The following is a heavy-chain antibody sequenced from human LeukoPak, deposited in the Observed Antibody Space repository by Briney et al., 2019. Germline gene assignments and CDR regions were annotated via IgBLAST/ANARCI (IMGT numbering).Heavy chain of an antibody. V-gene: IGHV4-4*09. CDR1: GGSIGTYY. CDR3: ASRNDILTGYVFDF. Sequence: SETLSLTCTVSGGSIGTYYWSWIRQSPGKGLEWIGYIYVTGTRYNPYLQSRVTISVDRSRNQFSLKLTSVTAADTAVYYCASRNDILTGYVFDFWGQGTLVTVSS. CDR2: IYVTGT. D-gene: IGHD3-9*01. J-gene: IGHJ4*02.